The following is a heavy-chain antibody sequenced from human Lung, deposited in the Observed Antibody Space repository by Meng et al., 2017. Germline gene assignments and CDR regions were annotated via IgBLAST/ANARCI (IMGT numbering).Heavy chain of an antibody. V-gene: IGHV4-4*02. J-gene: IGHJ4*02. CDR2: IFHSGST. CDR1: GGSITSSTW. Sequence: PGSGPGLVNPSGTPSLTCAVSGGSITSSTWWSWVRQTPGKGLEWFGEIFHSGSTNYNPPLESRVTISVDKSKNQFSLKVYSVTAADTATYYCARFDISSSGRGDYWGQGILVTVSS. CDR3: ARFDISSSGRGDY. D-gene: IGHD1-26*01.